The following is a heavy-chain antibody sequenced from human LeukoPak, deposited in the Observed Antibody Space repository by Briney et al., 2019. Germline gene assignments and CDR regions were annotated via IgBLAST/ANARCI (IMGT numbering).Heavy chain of an antibody. CDR3: ARGGIANKLFDP. V-gene: IGHV4-31*03. CDR1: GGSVSSGGYY. CDR2: IYYSGST. J-gene: IGHJ5*02. Sequence: SQTLSLTCTVSGGSVSSGGYYWSWVRQHPGKGLEWIGYIYYSGSTYYNPSLKSRVTISVDTSKNQFSLKLSSVTAADTSVYYCARGGIANKLFDPWGQGTLVTVSS. D-gene: IGHD6-13*01.